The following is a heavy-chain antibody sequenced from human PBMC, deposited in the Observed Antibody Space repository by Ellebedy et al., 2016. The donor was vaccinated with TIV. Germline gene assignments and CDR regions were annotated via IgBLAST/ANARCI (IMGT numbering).Heavy chain of an antibody. CDR1: GGSISSGGYY. J-gene: IGHJ4*02. CDR2: IYYSGST. CDR3: ARDQGGGNFDY. V-gene: IGHV4-31*03. Sequence: SETLSLTCTVSGGSISSGGYYWSWIRQHPGKGLEWIGYIYYSGSTYYNPSLKSRVTISVETSKNQFSLKLSSVTAADTAVYYCARDQGGGNFDYWGQGTLVTVSS. D-gene: IGHD4-23*01.